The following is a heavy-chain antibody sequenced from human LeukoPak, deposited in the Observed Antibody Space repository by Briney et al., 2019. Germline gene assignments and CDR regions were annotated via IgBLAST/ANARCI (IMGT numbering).Heavy chain of an antibody. CDR1: GFTFSSYS. J-gene: IGHJ4*02. Sequence: PGGSLRLSCAASGFTFSSYSMNWVRQAPGKGLEWVSYISSSSTIYYADSVKGRFTISRDNAKNSLYLQMNSLRVEDTAVYYCARGPTTVTLDYWGQGTLVTVSS. CDR2: ISSSSTI. CDR3: ARGPTTVTLDY. D-gene: IGHD4-17*01. V-gene: IGHV3-48*01.